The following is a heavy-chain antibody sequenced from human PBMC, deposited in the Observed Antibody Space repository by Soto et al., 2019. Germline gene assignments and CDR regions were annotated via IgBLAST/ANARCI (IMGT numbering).Heavy chain of an antibody. CDR3: AREASCSGGSGYDDY. CDR2: MNPNSGNT. V-gene: IGHV1-8*01. Sequence: QVQLVQSGAEVKKPGASVKVSCKASGYTFTSYDINWVRQATGQGLECMGWMNPNSGNTGYAQKLQGRVTMTRNTSISTADMEPSSLRSEDTAVYYWAREASCSGGSGYDDYWGQGPLVTVSS. D-gene: IGHD2-15*01. J-gene: IGHJ4*02. CDR1: GYTFTSYD.